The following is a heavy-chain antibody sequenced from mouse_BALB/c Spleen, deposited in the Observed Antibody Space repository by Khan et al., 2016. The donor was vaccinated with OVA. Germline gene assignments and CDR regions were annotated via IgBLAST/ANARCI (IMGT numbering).Heavy chain of an antibody. J-gene: IGHJ2*01. CDR1: GFTFSSYG. CDR3: ARMARTIN. CDR2: INSNGGST. V-gene: IGHV5-6-3*01. Sequence: EVELVESGGGLVQPGGSLKLSCAASGFTFSSYGMSWVRQTPDKMLELVATINSNGGSTYYPDSVKGRFTISRDNAKNTLYLQMSSLKSEDTAMYYCARMARTINWGQGTTLTVSS.